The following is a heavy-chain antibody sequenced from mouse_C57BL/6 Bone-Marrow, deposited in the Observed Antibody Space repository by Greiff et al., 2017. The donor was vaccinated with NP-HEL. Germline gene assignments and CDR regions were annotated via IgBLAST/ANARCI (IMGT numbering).Heavy chain of an antibody. CDR2: SRNKANDYTT. J-gene: IGHJ1*03. CDR3: ARDNWDWYCDV. D-gene: IGHD4-1*01. CDR1: GFTFSDFY. V-gene: IGHV7-1*01. Sequence: EVKVVESGGGLVQSGRSLRLSCATSGFTFSDFYMEWVRQAPGKGLEWIAASRNKANDYTTEYSASVKGRFIVSRDTSQSILYLLMNALRAEDTAIYYCARDNWDWYCDVWGTGTTVTGSA.